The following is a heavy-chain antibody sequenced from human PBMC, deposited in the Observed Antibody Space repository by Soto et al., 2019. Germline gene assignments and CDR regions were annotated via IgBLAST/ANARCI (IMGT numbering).Heavy chain of an antibody. V-gene: IGHV1-2*04. Sequence: ASVKVSCKASGYTFTGYYMHWVRQAPGQGLEWMGWINPNSGGTNYAQKFQGWVTMTRDTSISTAYMELSRLRSDDTAVYYCARVKERSKCSSTSCYTYYGMDVWGQGPTGTVSS. D-gene: IGHD2-2*02. CDR1: GYTFTGYY. CDR3: ARVKERSKCSSTSCYTYYGMDV. J-gene: IGHJ6*02. CDR2: INPNSGGT.